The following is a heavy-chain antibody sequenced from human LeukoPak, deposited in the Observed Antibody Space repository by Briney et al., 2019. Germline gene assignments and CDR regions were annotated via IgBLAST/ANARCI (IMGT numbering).Heavy chain of an antibody. CDR3: ASFFWSSPGYYYDSSGYPSPPLNAFDI. CDR2: INAGNGNT. D-gene: IGHD3-22*01. CDR1: GYTFTSYA. V-gene: IGHV1-3*01. Sequence: GASVKVSCKASGYTFTSYAMHWVRQAPGQRLEWMGWINAGNGNTKYSQKFQGRVTITRDTSASTAYMELSSLRSDDTAVYYCASFFWSSPGYYYDSSGYPSPPLNAFDIWGQGTMVTVSS. J-gene: IGHJ3*02.